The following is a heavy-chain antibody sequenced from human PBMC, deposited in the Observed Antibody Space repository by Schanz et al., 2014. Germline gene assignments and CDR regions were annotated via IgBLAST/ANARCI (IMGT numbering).Heavy chain of an antibody. D-gene: IGHD2-2*01. Sequence: QVHLVQSESELKNPGASVKVSCKTSGYSFSTYAMNWVRQAPGQGLEWMGWINTKTGNPTYAQGFTGRFVFSLDTSVSTTHLQITNLKADDTAVYYCARGYCAGTSCPIFDYGGQGTLVTVSS. CDR1: GYSFSTYA. J-gene: IGHJ4*02. V-gene: IGHV7-4-1*02. CDR2: INTKTGNP. CDR3: ARGYCAGTSCPIFDY.